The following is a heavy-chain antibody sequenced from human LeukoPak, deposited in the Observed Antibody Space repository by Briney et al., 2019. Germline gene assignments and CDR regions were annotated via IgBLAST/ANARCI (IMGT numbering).Heavy chain of an antibody. CDR1: GGTFSSYA. CDR2: IIPIFGTA. J-gene: IGHJ4*02. V-gene: IGHV1-69*06. D-gene: IGHD6-13*01. Sequence: ASVKVSCKASGGTFSSYAISWVRQAPGQGLEWMGGIIPIFGTANYAQKFQGRVTITADKSTSTAYMELSSLRSEDTAVYYCARTMWDGSSSSYDYWGQGTLVTVSS. CDR3: ARTMWDGSSSSYDY.